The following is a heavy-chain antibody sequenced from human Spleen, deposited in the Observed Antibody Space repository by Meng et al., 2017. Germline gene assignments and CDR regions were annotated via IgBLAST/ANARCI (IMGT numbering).Heavy chain of an antibody. J-gene: IGHJ4*02. CDR2: VSYDGSHT. D-gene: IGHD3-10*01. V-gene: IGHV3-30*01. Sequence: GESLKISCAASGFTFSSYAMHWVRQAPGKGLEWVADVSYDGSHTYYADSVKGRFTISRDHSKNTLHLQMNSLGAEDTAVYYCARVMVRGVYPYYFDYWGQGTLVTVSS. CDR1: GFTFSSYA. CDR3: ARVMVRGVYPYYFDY.